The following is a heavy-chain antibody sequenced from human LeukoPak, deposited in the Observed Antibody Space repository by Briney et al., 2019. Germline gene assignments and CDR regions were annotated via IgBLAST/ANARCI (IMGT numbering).Heavy chain of an antibody. CDR1: GGSISSSSYY. D-gene: IGHD2/OR15-2a*01. J-gene: IGHJ3*02. Sequence: PSETLSLTCTVSGGSISSSSYYWSWIRQPPGKGLEWIGYIYYSGGTNYNPSLKSRVTISVDTSKNQFSLKLSSVTAADTAVYYCARFSTVPIWGQGTMVTVSS. CDR2: IYYSGGT. CDR3: ARFSTVPI. V-gene: IGHV4-61*01.